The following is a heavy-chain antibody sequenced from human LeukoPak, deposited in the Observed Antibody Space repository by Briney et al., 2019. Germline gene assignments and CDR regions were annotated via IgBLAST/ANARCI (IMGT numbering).Heavy chain of an antibody. CDR2: IYDSGST. CDR3: ARVGGTNYYYYGMDV. CDR1: GGSISSYY. Sequence: ETLSLTCTVSGGSISSYYWSWIRQPPGKGLEWIGYIYDSGSTNYNPSLKSRVAISVDTSKNQFSLKLSSVTAADTAVYYCARVGGTNYYYYGMDVWGQGTTVTVSS. D-gene: IGHD1-1*01. J-gene: IGHJ6*02. V-gene: IGHV4-59*01.